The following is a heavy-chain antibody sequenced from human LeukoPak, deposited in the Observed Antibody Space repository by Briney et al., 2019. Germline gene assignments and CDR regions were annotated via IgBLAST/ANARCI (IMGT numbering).Heavy chain of an antibody. J-gene: IGHJ4*02. Sequence: PGGSLRLSCAASGFTFSSYSMNWVRQAPGKGLEWVSSISSSSSYIYYADSVKGRFTISRDNAKNSLYLQMNSLRAEDTAVYYCARDGIAAAGTPCWGQGTLVTVSS. V-gene: IGHV3-21*01. CDR1: GFTFSSYS. D-gene: IGHD6-13*01. CDR3: ARDGIAAAGTPC. CDR2: ISSSSSYI.